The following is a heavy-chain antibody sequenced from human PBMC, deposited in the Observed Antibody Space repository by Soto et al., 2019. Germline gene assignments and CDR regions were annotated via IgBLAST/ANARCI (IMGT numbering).Heavy chain of an antibody. CDR3: AREGVAPYYYYGMAV. Sequence: SETLSLTCTVSGGSXSSGGYYWSLIRQHPGKGLEWIGYIHYSGSTYYNPSLKSRVTISVDTSKNQFSLKLSLRSDDTAVYYCAREGVAPYYYYGMAVWGQGTPVTVSS. CDR2: IHYSGST. CDR1: GGSXSSGGYY. J-gene: IGHJ6*02. V-gene: IGHV4-31*03. D-gene: IGHD5-12*01.